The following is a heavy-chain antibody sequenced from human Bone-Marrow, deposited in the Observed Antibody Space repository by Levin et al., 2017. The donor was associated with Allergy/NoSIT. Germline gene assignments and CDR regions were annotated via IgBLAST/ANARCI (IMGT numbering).Heavy chain of an antibody. D-gene: IGHD2-2*02. CDR2: IYYSGST. Sequence: SQTLSLTCTVSGGSISSSSYYWGWIRQPPGKGLEWIGSIYYSGSTYYNPSLKSRVTISVDTAKNQFSLKLSSVTAADTAVYYCARRGYCSSTSCYNPWGQGTLVTVSS. J-gene: IGHJ5*02. CDR3: ARRGYCSSTSCYNP. CDR1: GGSISSSSYY. V-gene: IGHV4-39*01.